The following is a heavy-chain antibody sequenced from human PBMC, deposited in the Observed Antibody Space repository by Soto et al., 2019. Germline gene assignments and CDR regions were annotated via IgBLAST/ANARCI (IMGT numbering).Heavy chain of an antibody. CDR3: ARVLWFGEFPWYFDY. CDR1: GGSISSGGYY. J-gene: IGHJ4*02. D-gene: IGHD3-10*01. CDR2: IYYSGST. V-gene: IGHV4-31*03. Sequence: QVQLQESGPGLVKPSQTLSLTCTVSGGSISSGGYYWSWIRQHPGKGLEWIGYIYYSGSTYYNPSLKSRVNVPVDTSKNQFYLKLSSVTAADTAVYYCARVLWFGEFPWYFDYWGQGTLVTVSS.